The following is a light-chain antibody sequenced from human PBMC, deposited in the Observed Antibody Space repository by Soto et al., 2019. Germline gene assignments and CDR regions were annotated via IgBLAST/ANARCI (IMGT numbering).Light chain of an antibody. CDR3: QQYNNWPPIT. Sequence: EIVLTQSPSTLSVSTGERATLSCGASQSVSSNLAWYQQKPGQAPRLLIYGASTRATGIPARSSGSGSGTEFTLTISSLQSEDFAVYYCQQYNNWPPITFGQGTRLEIK. CDR1: QSVSSN. V-gene: IGKV3-15*01. CDR2: GAS. J-gene: IGKJ5*01.